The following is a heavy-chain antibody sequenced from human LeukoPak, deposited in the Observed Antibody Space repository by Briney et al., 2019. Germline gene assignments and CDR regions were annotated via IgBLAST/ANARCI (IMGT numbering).Heavy chain of an antibody. CDR2: IYYSGST. CDR3: ARGIVAPDYYGMDV. V-gene: IGHV4-59*12. CDR1: GGSISSYY. Sequence: PSETLSLTCTVSGGSISSYYWSWIRQPPGKGLEWIGYIYYSGSTNYNPSLKSRVTISVDTSKNQFSLKLSSVTAADTAVYYCARGIVAPDYYGMDVWGQGTTVTVSS. J-gene: IGHJ6*02. D-gene: IGHD2-2*01.